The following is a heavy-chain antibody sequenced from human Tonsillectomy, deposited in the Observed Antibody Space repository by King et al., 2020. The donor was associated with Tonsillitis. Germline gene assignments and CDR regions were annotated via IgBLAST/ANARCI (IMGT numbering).Heavy chain of an antibody. CDR3: ARGDDFWSGSADYCMDV. Sequence: VQLVESGGGVVQPGRSLRLSCAASGFTFSSYAMHWVRQAPGKGLEWVAVISYDGSNKYNADSVKGRFTISRDNSKNTLYLQMNSLRAEDTAVYYCARGDDFWSGSADYCMDVWGKGTTVTVSS. V-gene: IGHV3-30*01. CDR2: ISYDGSNK. CDR1: GFTFSSYA. J-gene: IGHJ6*03. D-gene: IGHD3-3*01.